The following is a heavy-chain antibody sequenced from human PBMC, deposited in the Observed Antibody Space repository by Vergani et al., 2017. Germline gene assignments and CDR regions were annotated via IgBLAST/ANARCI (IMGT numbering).Heavy chain of an antibody. D-gene: IGHD1-26*01. CDR3: ARSGSYYVGNFDY. CDR1: GYTFTSYY. Sequence: QVQLVQSGAEVKKPGASVKVSCKASGYTFTSYYMHWVRQAPGQGLEWMGGIIPIFGTANYAQKFQGRVTITADESTSTAYMELSSLRSEDTAVYYCARSGSYYVGNFDYWGQGTLVTVSS. J-gene: IGHJ4*02. CDR2: IIPIFGTA. V-gene: IGHV1-69*01.